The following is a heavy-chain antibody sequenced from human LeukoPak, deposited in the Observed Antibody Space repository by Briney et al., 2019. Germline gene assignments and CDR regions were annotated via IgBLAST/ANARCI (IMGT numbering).Heavy chain of an antibody. Sequence: VASVKVSCKASGGTFSSYAISWVRQAPGQGLEWMGRIIPILGIANYAQKSQGRVTITADKSTSTAYMELSSLRSEDTAVYYCARDGNGSYGDYYFDYWGQGTLVTVSS. CDR2: IIPILGIA. CDR1: GGTFSSYA. D-gene: IGHD4-17*01. J-gene: IGHJ4*02. CDR3: ARDGNGSYGDYYFDY. V-gene: IGHV1-69*04.